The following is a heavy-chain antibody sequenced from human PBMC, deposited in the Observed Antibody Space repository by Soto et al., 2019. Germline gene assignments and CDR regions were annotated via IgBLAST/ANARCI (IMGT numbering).Heavy chain of an antibody. CDR2: IWYDGSNK. CDR3: ARDIRLARPYYYYGMDV. J-gene: IGHJ6*02. D-gene: IGHD1-20*01. CDR1: GFTFSSYG. V-gene: IGHV3-33*01. Sequence: PGGSLRLSCAASGFTFSSYGMHWVRQAPGKGLEWVAVIWYDGSNKYYADSVKGRFTISRDNSKNTLYLQMNSLRAEDTAVYYCARDIRLARPYYYYGMDVWGQGTTVTVSS.